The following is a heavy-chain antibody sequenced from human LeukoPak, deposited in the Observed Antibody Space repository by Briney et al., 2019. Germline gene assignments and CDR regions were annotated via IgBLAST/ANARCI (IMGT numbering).Heavy chain of an antibody. CDR3: ARGVGYDSSGYYGY. J-gene: IGHJ4*02. Sequence: GGSLRLSCEASGFTFSSYEMNWVRQAPGKGLEWVSYIGTGDNKHYADSLKGRFTTSRDDAKNSLYLQMNSLRAEDTAVYYCARGVGYDSSGYYGYWGQGTLVTVSS. V-gene: IGHV3-48*03. CDR2: IGTGDNK. CDR1: GFTFSSYE. D-gene: IGHD3-22*01.